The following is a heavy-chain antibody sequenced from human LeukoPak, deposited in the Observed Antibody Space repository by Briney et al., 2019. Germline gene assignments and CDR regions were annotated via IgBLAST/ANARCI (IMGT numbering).Heavy chain of an antibody. CDR1: GFSFSNHG. D-gene: IGHD4-17*01. J-gene: IGHJ4*02. Sequence: PGGSLRLSCAASGFSFSNHGMSWVRQAPGKGLEWVSGTSAGGSITYSADSVKGRFTISRDNSKNTLYLQMNSLRVDDTAIYYCAKGLGDFDYWGQGTLVTVSS. CDR2: TSAGGSIT. CDR3: AKGLGDFDY. V-gene: IGHV3-23*01.